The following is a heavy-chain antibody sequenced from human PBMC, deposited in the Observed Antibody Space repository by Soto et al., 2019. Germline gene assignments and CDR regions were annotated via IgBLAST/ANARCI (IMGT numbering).Heavy chain of an antibody. V-gene: IGHV3-23*01. D-gene: IGHD3-22*01. CDR3: AKDRRYYDSSGYNLDY. Sequence: PGGSLRLSCAASGFTFSSYAMSWVRQAPGKGLEWVSAISGSGGSTYYADSVKGRFTISRDNSKNTLYLQMNSLRAEDTAVYYCAKDRRYYDSSGYNLDYWGQGTLVTVSS. J-gene: IGHJ4*02. CDR1: GFTFSSYA. CDR2: ISGSGGST.